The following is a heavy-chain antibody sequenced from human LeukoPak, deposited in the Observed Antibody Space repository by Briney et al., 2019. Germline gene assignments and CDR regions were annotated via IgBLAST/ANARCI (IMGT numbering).Heavy chain of an antibody. CDR3: AKVGYCSSTSCYPTYYFDY. D-gene: IGHD2-2*01. V-gene: IGHV3-23*01. J-gene: IGHJ4*02. CDR2: ISGSGGST. CDR1: GFTFSSYS. Sequence: GGSLRLSCAASGFTFSSYSMNWVRQAPGKGLEWVSAISGSGGSTYYADSVKGRFTISRDNSKNTLYLQMNSLRAEDTAVYYCAKVGYCSSTSCYPTYYFDYWGQGTLVTVSS.